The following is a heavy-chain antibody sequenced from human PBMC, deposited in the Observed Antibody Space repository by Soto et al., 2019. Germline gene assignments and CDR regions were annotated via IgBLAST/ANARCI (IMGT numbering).Heavy chain of an antibody. V-gene: IGHV3-15*07. Sequence: TGGSLRLSCAASGFTFANAWINWVRQAPGKGLEWVGRIKSNTDGGPTDFAEPVNGRFALSRDDSNNMVYLQMNSLKIEDTVVYFCFTYTYRTIVTVRFDDWGHGTLVTACS. CDR2: IKSNTDGGPT. D-gene: IGHD2-2*01. CDR3: FTYTYRTIVTVRFDD. CDR1: GFTFANAW. J-gene: IGHJ4*01.